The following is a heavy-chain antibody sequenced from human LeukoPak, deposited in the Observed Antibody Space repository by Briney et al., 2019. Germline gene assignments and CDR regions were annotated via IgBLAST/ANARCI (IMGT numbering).Heavy chain of an antibody. CDR3: ARVHTGIAAAVFDP. CDR2: IYYSGST. CDR1: GGAISSYY. Sequence: PSETLSLTCTVSGGAISSYYWSWIRQPPGKGLEWIGYIYYSGSTNYNPSLKSRVTISVDTSKNQFSLKLSSVTAADTAVYYCARVHTGIAAAVFDPWGQGTLVTVSS. J-gene: IGHJ5*02. D-gene: IGHD6-13*01. V-gene: IGHV4-59*01.